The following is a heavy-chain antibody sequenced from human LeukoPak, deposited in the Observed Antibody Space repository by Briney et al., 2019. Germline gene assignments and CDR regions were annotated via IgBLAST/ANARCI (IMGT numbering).Heavy chain of an antibody. CDR1: GGSISSYY. Sequence: SETLSLTCTVSGGSISSYYWSWIRQPPGKGLEWIGYIYYSGSTNYNPSLKSRVTISVDTSKNQFSLKLSSVTAADTAVYYCAISGFSYSSSWAYFDYWGQGTLVTVPS. D-gene: IGHD6-13*01. J-gene: IGHJ4*02. CDR3: AISGFSYSSSWAYFDY. CDR2: IYYSGST. V-gene: IGHV4-59*01.